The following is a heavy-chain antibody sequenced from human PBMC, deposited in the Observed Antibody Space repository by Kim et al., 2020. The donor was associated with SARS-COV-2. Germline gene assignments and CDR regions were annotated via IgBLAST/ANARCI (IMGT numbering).Heavy chain of an antibody. Sequence: SETRSLTCTVSGGSISSSSYCWGWIRQPPGKGLEWSGSIYYRGSTYYNPSLKSRVTISVDTSKNQFSLKLSSVTAADTAVYYCARVLRGSGWSHDAFDIWGQGSMVTV. CDR2: IYYRGST. J-gene: IGHJ3*02. CDR1: GGSISSSSYC. V-gene: IGHV4-39*07. D-gene: IGHD6-19*01. CDR3: ARVLRGSGWSHDAFDI.